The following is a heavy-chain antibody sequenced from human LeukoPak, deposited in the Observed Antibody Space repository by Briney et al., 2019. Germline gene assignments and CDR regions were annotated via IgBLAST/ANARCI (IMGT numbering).Heavy chain of an antibody. J-gene: IGHJ5*02. Sequence: ASVKVSCKASGYTFTSYGISWVRQAPGQGLEWMGWISAYNGNTNYAQKLQGRVTMTTDTSTSTAYMELRCLRSDDTAVYYCARDPYYDFWSGYSSWFDPWGQGTLVTVSS. D-gene: IGHD3-3*01. V-gene: IGHV1-18*01. CDR3: ARDPYYDFWSGYSSWFDP. CDR2: ISAYNGNT. CDR1: GYTFTSYG.